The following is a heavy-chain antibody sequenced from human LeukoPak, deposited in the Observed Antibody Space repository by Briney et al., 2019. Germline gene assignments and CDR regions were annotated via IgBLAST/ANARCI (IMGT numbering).Heavy chain of an antibody. V-gene: IGHV3-48*01. CDR2: ISSSSSTI. J-gene: IGHJ6*02. CDR3: ARDGAAAGTGGMDV. Sequence: GGSLRLSCAASGFTFSSYSMNWVRQAPGKGLEWVSYISSSSSTIYYADSVKGRFTISRDNAKNSLYLQMNSLRAEDTAVYYCARDGAAAGTGGMDVWGQGTTVTVSS. D-gene: IGHD6-13*01. CDR1: GFTFSSYS.